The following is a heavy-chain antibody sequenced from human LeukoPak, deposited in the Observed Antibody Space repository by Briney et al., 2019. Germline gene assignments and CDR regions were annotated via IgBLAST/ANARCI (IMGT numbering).Heavy chain of an antibody. V-gene: IGHV3-7*01. Sequence: GGSLRLSCAAYKFFFHGYWMSWVRQAPGKGLEWVANIKQDGSEGYYMDSVKGRFTISRDNAKNLLFLQMNSLRPDDTAVYYCARLNFWSNSYAAPFDSWGQGSLVTVSS. CDR3: ARLNFWSNSYAAPFDS. D-gene: IGHD3-16*01. J-gene: IGHJ4*02. CDR2: IKQDGSEG. CDR1: KFFFHGYW.